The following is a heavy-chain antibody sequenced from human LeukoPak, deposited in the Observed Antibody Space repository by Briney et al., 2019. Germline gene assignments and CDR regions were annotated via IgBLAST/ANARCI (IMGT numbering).Heavy chain of an antibody. D-gene: IGHD3-9*01. J-gene: IGHJ5*02. CDR2: INHSGST. Sequence: PSETLSLTCAVYGGSFSGYYWSWIRQPPGKGLEWIGEINHSGSTNYNPSLKSRVTISVDTSKNQFSLKLSSVTAADTAVYYCASGLGYFDWFPRWFDPWGQGTLVTVSS. CDR1: GGSFSGYY. V-gene: IGHV4-34*01. CDR3: ASGLGYFDWFPRWFDP.